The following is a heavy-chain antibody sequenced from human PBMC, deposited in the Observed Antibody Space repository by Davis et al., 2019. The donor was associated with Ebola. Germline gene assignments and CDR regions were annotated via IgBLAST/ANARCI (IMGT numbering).Heavy chain of an antibody. CDR1: GFTFSSYG. V-gene: IGHV3-33*01. J-gene: IGHJ6*02. CDR2: IWYDGSNK. Sequence: PGGSLRLSCAASGFTFSSYGMHWVRQAPGKGLEWVAVIWYDGSNKYYADSVKGRFTISRDNSKNTLYLQMNSLRAEDTAVYYCERGPVAGPRNGNNYGMDVWGQGTTVTVSS. D-gene: IGHD6-19*01. CDR3: ERGPVAGPRNGNNYGMDV.